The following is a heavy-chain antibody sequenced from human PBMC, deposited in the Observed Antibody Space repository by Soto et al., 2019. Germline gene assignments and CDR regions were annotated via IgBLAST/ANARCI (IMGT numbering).Heavy chain of an antibody. CDR2: ISVYNGNT. J-gene: IGHJ4*02. CDR1: GYTFTNHG. V-gene: IGHV1-18*01. Sequence: ASVKVSCKASGYTFTNHGISWVRQAPGQGLEWMGWISVYNGNTNYAQKFQGRVTMTTDTSTSTAYMELRSLTSDDTAVYYCARDEWQQLVLIEYWGQGTLVTVS. D-gene: IGHD6-13*01. CDR3: ARDEWQQLVLIEY.